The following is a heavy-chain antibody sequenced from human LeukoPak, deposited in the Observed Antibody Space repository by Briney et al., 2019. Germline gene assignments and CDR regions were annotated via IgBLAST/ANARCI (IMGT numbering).Heavy chain of an antibody. CDR3: ARGGTYSFDY. D-gene: IGHD1-26*01. V-gene: IGHV3-53*01. J-gene: IGHJ4*02. CDR1: GFTVSNNY. CDR2: IYAAGST. Sequence: GGSLRLSCAASGFTVSNNYMSWVRQAPGKGLEWVSVIYAAGSTYYAASVKGRFTISRDNSKSTLYLQMNSLRAEDTAVYYCARGGTYSFDYWGQGTLVTVSS.